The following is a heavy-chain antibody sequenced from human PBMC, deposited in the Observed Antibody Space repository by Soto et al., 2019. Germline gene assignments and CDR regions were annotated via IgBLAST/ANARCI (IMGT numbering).Heavy chain of an antibody. CDR1: GYTFTGYY. CDR2: INPNSGGT. Sequence: ASVKVSCKASGYTFTGYYVHWVRQAPGQGLEWMGWINPNSGGTNYAQKFQGRVTMTRDTSISTAYMELSRLRSDDTAVYYCARETAMVFYYYYYYGMDVWGQGTTVTVSS. J-gene: IGHJ6*02. CDR3: ARETAMVFYYYYYYGMDV. V-gene: IGHV1-2*02. D-gene: IGHD5-18*01.